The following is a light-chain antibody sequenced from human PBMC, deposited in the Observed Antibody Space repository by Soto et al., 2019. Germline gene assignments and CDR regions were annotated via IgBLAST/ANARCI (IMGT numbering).Light chain of an antibody. J-gene: IGLJ2*01. CDR3: CSYTSSAPVV. CDR2: NVN. Sequence: QSALIQPPSVSGSPGQSVTISCTGTSSDVGSYDYVSWYQQHPGTVPKPMIYNVNTQPSGVPDRFSGSKSGNTASMTISGLQAEDEADYLCCSYTSSAPVVFGGGTKLTVL. V-gene: IGLV2-11*01. CDR1: SSDVGSYDY.